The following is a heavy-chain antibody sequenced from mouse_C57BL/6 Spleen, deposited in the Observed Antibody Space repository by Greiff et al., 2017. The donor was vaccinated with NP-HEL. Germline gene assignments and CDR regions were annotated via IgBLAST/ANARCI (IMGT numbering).Heavy chain of an antibody. V-gene: IGHV1-18*01. J-gene: IGHJ3*01. CDR3: AKRDYDDWFAY. D-gene: IGHD2-4*01. Sequence: EVQLQQSGPELVKPGASVKIPCKASGYTFTDYNMDWVKQSRGKSLEWIGDINPNNGGTIYNQKFKGKATLTVDKSSSTAYMELRSLTSEDTAVYYCAKRDYDDWFAYWGQGTLVTVSA. CDR1: GYTFTDYN. CDR2: INPNNGGT.